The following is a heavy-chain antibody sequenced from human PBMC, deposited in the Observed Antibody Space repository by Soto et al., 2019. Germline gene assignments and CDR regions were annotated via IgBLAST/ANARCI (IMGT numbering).Heavy chain of an antibody. J-gene: IGHJ4*02. CDR2: IVPIYRTA. CDR1: GGTFSSYR. Sequence: SVKVSCKASGGTFSSYRFNWVRQARGQGLEWLGGIVPIYRTADYAQKFQGRVTIIADESTRTVYLELSSLKSQDTALYYCARDSGAKLSSSWGQGTLVTVSS. D-gene: IGHD6-13*01. V-gene: IGHV1-69*13. CDR3: ARDSGAKLSSS.